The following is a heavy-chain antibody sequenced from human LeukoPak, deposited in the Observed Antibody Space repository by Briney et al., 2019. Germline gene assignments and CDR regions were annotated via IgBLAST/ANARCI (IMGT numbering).Heavy chain of an antibody. V-gene: IGHV4-61*02. D-gene: IGHD6-13*01. CDR1: GGSISSGSYY. Sequence: PSETLSLTCTVSGGSISSGSYYWSWIRQPPGKGLEWIGRIYTSGSTNYNPSLKSRVTISVDTSKNQFSLKLSSVTAADTAVYYCARYAAKAEYFQHWGQGTLVTVSS. CDR3: ARYAAKAEYFQH. CDR2: IYTSGST. J-gene: IGHJ1*01.